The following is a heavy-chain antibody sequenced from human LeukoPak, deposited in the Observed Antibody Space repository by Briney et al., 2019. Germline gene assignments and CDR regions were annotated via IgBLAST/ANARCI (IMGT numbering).Heavy chain of an antibody. J-gene: IGHJ6*03. CDR1: GGSISNYY. Sequence: SETLSLTCTVSGGSISNYYWSWIRQPPGKGLEWIGYIYYTGSTNYNPSLKSRVTISVDTSKNQFSLKLSSVTAADTAVYYCARIGYCSSTSCYGVGYYYYYMDVWGKGTTVTVSS. CDR2: IYYTGST. V-gene: IGHV4-59*12. CDR3: ARIGYCSSTSCYGVGYYYYYMDV. D-gene: IGHD2-2*01.